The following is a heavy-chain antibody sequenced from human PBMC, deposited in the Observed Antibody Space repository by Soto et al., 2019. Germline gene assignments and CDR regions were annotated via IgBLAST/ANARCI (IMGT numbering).Heavy chain of an antibody. Sequence: VGSLRLSCAASGFTFSTYGMHWVRQAPGKGLEWVALISYDGSNRNSADSVKGRFTISRDNSKNTLYLQVNSLRVEDTAVYYCAKDEVRTPSLYAMDVWGQGTTVTV. D-gene: IGHD3-10*01. J-gene: IGHJ6*02. CDR1: GFTFSTYG. CDR2: ISYDGSNR. V-gene: IGHV3-30*18. CDR3: AKDEVRTPSLYAMDV.